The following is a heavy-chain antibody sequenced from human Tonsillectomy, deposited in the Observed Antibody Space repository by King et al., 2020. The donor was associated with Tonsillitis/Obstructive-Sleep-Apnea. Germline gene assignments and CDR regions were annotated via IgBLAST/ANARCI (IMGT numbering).Heavy chain of an antibody. D-gene: IGHD6-19*01. CDR3: ARDPRVAVAGSFDY. Sequence: QLVQSGSELKKPGASVKVSCKASGYTFTSYAMNWVRQAPGQGLEWMGWINTNTGNPTYAQGFTGRFVFSVDTSVSTAYLQINGLKAEDTALYYCARDPRVAVAGSFDYWGQGTLVTVSS. J-gene: IGHJ4*02. CDR1: GYTFTSYA. V-gene: IGHV7-4-1*02. CDR2: INTNTGNP.